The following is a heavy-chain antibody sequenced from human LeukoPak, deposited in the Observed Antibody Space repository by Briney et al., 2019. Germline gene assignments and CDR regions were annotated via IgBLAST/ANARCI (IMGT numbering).Heavy chain of an antibody. D-gene: IGHD6-13*01. Sequence: PSETLSLTCTVSGGSISSGSYYWSWIRQPAGKGLEWIGRIYTSGSTNYNPSLKSRVTISVDTSKNQLSLKLSSVTAADTAVYYCARVSAAGTAFDYWGQGTLVTVSS. CDR2: IYTSGST. CDR3: ARVSAAGTAFDY. V-gene: IGHV4-61*02. J-gene: IGHJ4*02. CDR1: GGSISSGSYY.